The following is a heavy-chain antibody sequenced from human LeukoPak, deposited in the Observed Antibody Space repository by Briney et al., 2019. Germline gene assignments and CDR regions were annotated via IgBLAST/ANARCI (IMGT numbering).Heavy chain of an antibody. D-gene: IGHD3-3*02. CDR3: ARDTFAVPYYYYYYGMDV. Sequence: GGSLRLSCAASGFTFSSYAMHWVRQAPGKGLEWVAVISYDGSNKYYADSVKGRFTISRDNSKNTLYLQMNSLRAEDTAVYYCARDTFAVPYYYYYYGMDVWGQGTTVTVSS. CDR1: GFTFSSYA. J-gene: IGHJ6*02. V-gene: IGHV3-30-3*01. CDR2: ISYDGSNK.